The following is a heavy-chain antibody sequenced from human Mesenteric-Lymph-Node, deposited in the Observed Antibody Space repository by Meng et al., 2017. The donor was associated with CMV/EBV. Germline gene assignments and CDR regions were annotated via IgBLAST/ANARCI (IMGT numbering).Heavy chain of an antibody. CDR3: AKGLRRDGYNYYFDY. V-gene: IGHV3-23*01. D-gene: IGHD5-24*01. CDR2: ISGSGGST. Sequence: GLAFSSYAMSWVRQAPGKGMEWVSAISGSGGSTYYADSVKGRFTISRDNSKNTLYLQMNSLRAEDTAVYYCAKGLRRDGYNYYFDYWGQGTLVTVSS. CDR1: GLAFSSYA. J-gene: IGHJ4*02.